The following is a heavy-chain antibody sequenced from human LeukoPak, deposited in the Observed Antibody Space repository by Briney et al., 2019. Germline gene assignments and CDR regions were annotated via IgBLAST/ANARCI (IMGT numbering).Heavy chain of an antibody. CDR3: ARGGYSSHYYAMDV. CDR1: GFTFSSYW. J-gene: IGHJ6*02. D-gene: IGHD3-22*01. CDR2: INHNGNVN. Sequence: GGSLRLSCAASGFTFSSYWMNWARQAPGKGLEWVASINHNGNVNYYVDSVKGRFTISRDNAKNSLYLQMSNLRAEDTAVYYCARGGYSSHYYAMDVWGQGTTVTVSS. V-gene: IGHV3-7*03.